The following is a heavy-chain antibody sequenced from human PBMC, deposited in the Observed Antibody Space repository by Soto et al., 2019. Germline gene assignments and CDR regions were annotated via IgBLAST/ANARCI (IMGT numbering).Heavy chain of an antibody. V-gene: IGHV4-34*01. CDR2: MSHSGGT. J-gene: IGHJ3*02. CDR3: ARVERGTATTVVDAFDI. D-gene: IGHD1-1*01. CDR1: GGFVTSGSYY. Sequence: PSETLSLTCAVYGGFVTSGSYYWSWIRQPPGKGLEWIGEMSHSGGTHFNPSLKSRVTISVDTSKNQFTLKMSSVTAADTALYYCARVERGTATTVVDAFDIWDPGTMVPVAS.